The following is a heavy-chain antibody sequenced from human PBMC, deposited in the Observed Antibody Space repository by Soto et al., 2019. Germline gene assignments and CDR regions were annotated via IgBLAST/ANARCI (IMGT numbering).Heavy chain of an antibody. J-gene: IGHJ3*02. CDR3: ASDIFCGRDSCYSFTFDI. CDR2: IKQDGSEK. V-gene: IGHV3-7*01. Sequence: EVQLVESGGGLVQPGGSLRLSCAASGFTFSSYWMSWVRQAPGKGLEWVANIKQDGSEKYYVDSVKGRFTISRDNAKHSLYLQMNSLRAEDTAVYYCASDIFCGRDSCYSFTFDIWGQGTMVTVSS. D-gene: IGHD2-15*01. CDR1: GFTFSSYW.